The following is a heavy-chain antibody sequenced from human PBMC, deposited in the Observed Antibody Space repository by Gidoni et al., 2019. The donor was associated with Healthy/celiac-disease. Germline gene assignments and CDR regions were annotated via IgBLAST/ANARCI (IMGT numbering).Heavy chain of an antibody. CDR2: IRYDGSNK. V-gene: IGHV3-30*02. CDR3: ARDYYYGMDV. CDR1: GFTSSNYG. J-gene: IGHJ6*02. Sequence: QVQLVESGGGVVQPGGSLRLSCAASGFTSSNYGMNWVRQAPGKGLEWVAFIRYDGSNKYYADSVKGRFTISRDNSKNTLYLQMNSLRAEDTAVYYCARDYYYGMDVWGQGTTVTVSS.